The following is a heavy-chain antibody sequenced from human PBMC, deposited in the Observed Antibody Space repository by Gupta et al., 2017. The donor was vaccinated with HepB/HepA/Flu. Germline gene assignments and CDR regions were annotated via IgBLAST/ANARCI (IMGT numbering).Heavy chain of an antibody. V-gene: IGHV1-8*01. CDR2: MNPNSGNT. CDR1: GYTFTNYD. CDR3: AKGRDAFDI. Sequence: QVQLVQSGAEVKKPGASVKVSCMASGYTFTNYDINWVRQATGQGLEWMGWMNPNSGNTGYAQKFQGRVTMTRSTSISTAYMELSSLRSEDMAVDYCAKGRDAFDIGGQGAMVTVSS. J-gene: IGHJ3*02.